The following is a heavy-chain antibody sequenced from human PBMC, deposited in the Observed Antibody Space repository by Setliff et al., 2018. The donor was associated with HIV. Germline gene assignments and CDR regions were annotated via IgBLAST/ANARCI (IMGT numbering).Heavy chain of an antibody. Sequence: SGPTLVNPTQPLTLTCTFSGFSISTSGVGVGWVRQPPGKALEWLALIYWDDDKTYSASLKSRLTVTKDTSKSQVVLTLINMDPVDTATYYCARRAVSRANWLDPWGPGILVTVSS. D-gene: IGHD2-8*01. CDR1: GFSISTSGVG. CDR3: ARRAVSRANWLDP. CDR2: IYWDDDK. V-gene: IGHV2-5*02. J-gene: IGHJ5*02.